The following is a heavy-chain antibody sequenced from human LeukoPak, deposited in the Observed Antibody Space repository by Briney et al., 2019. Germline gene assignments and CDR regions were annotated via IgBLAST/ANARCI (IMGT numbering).Heavy chain of an antibody. J-gene: IGHJ4*02. CDR2: IYFSGST. V-gene: IGHV4-31*03. CDR1: GGSISSSSYY. D-gene: IGHD4-23*01. Sequence: PSETLSLTCTVSGGSISSSSYYWGWIRQPPGKGLEWIGCIYFSGSTYYNPSLKSRVTISVDTSKNQFSLQLSSVTAADTAVYYCARDYYGGNPGYYFDYWGQGTLVTVSS. CDR3: ARDYYGGNPGYYFDY.